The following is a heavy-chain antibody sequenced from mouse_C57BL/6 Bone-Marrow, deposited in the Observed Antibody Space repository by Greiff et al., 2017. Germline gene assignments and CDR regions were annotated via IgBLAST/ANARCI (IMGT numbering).Heavy chain of an antibody. CDR2: IPPSSSST. D-gene: IGHD5-2*01. CDR1: GYTFTNYW. V-gene: IGHV1-64*01. J-gene: IGHJ4*01. CDR3: ARENSYGYYSMDY. Sequence: QVQLQQPGAELVKPGASVKFSCTASGYTFTNYWMHWVQQAPVPGLEWIGIIPPSSSSTNYNEKFKGKATLTIDKSSSTPYLQLSSLRSEDTAVYYCARENSYGYYSMDYWGQGTSLTVSS.